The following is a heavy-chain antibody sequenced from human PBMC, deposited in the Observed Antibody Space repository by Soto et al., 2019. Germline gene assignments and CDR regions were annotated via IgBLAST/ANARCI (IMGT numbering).Heavy chain of an antibody. CDR2: ISAYNGNT. J-gene: IGHJ3*02. D-gene: IGHD4-17*01. Sequence: VASVKVSCKASGYTFTSYGISWVRQAPGQGLEWMGWISAYNGNTNYAQKLQGRVTMTTDTSTSTAYMELRSLRSDDTAVYYCARNDYGDYDDALDIWGQGTMVTVSS. V-gene: IGHV1-18*01. CDR3: ARNDYGDYDDALDI. CDR1: GYTFTSYG.